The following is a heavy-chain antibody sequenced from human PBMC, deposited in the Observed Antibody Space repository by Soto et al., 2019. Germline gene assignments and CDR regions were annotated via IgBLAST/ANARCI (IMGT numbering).Heavy chain of an antibody. V-gene: IGHV3-23*01. D-gene: IGHD3-16*02. CDR1: GFTFSSYA. CDR3: DDGVYDYIWGSYRFGARQDDY. Sequence: GGSLRLSCAASGFTFSSYAMSWVRQAPGKGLEWVSAISGSGGSTYYADSVKGRFTISRDNSKNTLYLQMNSLRAEDTAVYYCDDGVYDYIWGSYRFGARQDDYWGQGTLVTVSS. CDR2: ISGSGGST. J-gene: IGHJ4*02.